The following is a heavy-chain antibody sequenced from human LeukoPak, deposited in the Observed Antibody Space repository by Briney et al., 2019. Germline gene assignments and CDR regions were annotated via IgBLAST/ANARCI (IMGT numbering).Heavy chain of an antibody. CDR3: ARDQSIAVPFWY. CDR2: IIPIFGTA. Sequence: GASVKVSCKASGGTFSSYAISWVRQAPGQGLEWMEGIIPIFGTANYAQKFQGRVTITADESTSTAYMELSSLRSEDTAVYYCARDQSIAVPFWYWGQGTLVTVSS. J-gene: IGHJ4*02. D-gene: IGHD6-19*01. V-gene: IGHV1-69*13. CDR1: GGTFSSYA.